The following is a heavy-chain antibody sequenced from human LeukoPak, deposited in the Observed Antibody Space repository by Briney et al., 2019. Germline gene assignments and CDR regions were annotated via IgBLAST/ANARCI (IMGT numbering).Heavy chain of an antibody. CDR1: GYTFINYG. D-gene: IGHD3-22*01. Sequence: ASVKVSCKASGYTFINYGINWVRQAPGQGLEWVGWITPYNGNTNYAQKLQGRVTMTTDTSTSTAYMELRSLRPDDTAMYYCARRGVYYYDSSGRANYYFDLWGQGTLVTVSS. CDR3: ARRGVYYYDSSGRANYYFDL. V-gene: IGHV1-18*01. CDR2: ITPYNGNT. J-gene: IGHJ4*02.